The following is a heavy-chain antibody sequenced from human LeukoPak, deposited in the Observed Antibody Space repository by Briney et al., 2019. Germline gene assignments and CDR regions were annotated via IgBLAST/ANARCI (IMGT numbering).Heavy chain of an antibody. Sequence: PGGSLRLSCSVSGFTISSYAMHWVRHAPGKGLEYVSSISSDGGSTFYADSVKGRFTISRDNSKNTLSLQMSSLRTEDTAVYYCVKDRWVDYWGQGTLVTVSS. V-gene: IGHV3-64D*06. CDR2: ISSDGGST. J-gene: IGHJ4*02. CDR1: GFTISSYA. D-gene: IGHD4-23*01. CDR3: VKDRWVDY.